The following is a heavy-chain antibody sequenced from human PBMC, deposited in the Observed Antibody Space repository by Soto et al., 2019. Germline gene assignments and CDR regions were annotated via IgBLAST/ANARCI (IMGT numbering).Heavy chain of an antibody. CDR2: ISGSGGST. D-gene: IGHD2-2*01. Sequence: GGSLRLSCAASGFTFSSYAMSWVRQAPGKGLEWVSAISGSGGSTYYADSVKGRFTISRDNSKNTLYLQMNSLRAEDTAVYYCAKDTDIVVAYTRYYFDYWGQGTLVTVSS. V-gene: IGHV3-23*01. CDR3: AKDTDIVVAYTRYYFDY. J-gene: IGHJ4*02. CDR1: GFTFSSYA.